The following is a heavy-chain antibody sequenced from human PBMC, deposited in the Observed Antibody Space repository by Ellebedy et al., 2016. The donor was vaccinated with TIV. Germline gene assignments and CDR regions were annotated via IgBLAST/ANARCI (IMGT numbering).Heavy chain of an antibody. D-gene: IGHD1-14*01. J-gene: IGHJ4*02. CDR3: ARGTTPQETDY. CDR2: ISYDGSNK. CDR1: GFTFSSYA. V-gene: IGHV3-30*04. Sequence: GESLKISXAASGFTFSSYAMHWVRQAPGKGLEWVAVISYDGSNKYYADSVKGRFTISRDNSKNTLYLQMNSLRAEDTAVYYCARGTTPQETDYWGQGTLVTVSS.